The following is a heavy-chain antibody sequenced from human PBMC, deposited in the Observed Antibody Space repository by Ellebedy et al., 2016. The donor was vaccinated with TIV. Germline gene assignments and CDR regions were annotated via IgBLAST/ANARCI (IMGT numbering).Heavy chain of an antibody. V-gene: IGHV4-38-2*02. CDR3: TSTEGFGLIEGRIVMHGFFDH. Sequence: MPSETLSLTCTVSGSSIRSDKSWGWIWQPPGKGLEWIGNRYDDGSPYNNPSFVSRVTISEDTSKHQFFLRLTSVTAADTAVYYCTSTEGFGLIEGRIVMHGFFDHWGQGTLVTVSS. CDR2: RYDDGSP. D-gene: IGHD5-18*01. CDR1: GSSIRSDKS. J-gene: IGHJ4*02.